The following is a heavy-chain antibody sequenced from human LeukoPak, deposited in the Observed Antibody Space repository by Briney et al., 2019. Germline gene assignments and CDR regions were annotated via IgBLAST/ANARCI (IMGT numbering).Heavy chain of an antibody. CDR3: ATYSSSWYCFDY. Sequence: GGSLRLSCAASGFTFSSYAMSWVRQAPGKGLEWVSTISGSGSSTYYADSVKGRFTLSRDNSKNTLYLQMNSLRAEDTAVYYCATYSSSWYCFDYWGQGTLVTVSS. J-gene: IGHJ4*02. V-gene: IGHV3-23*01. CDR1: GFTFSSYA. CDR2: ISGSGSST. D-gene: IGHD6-13*01.